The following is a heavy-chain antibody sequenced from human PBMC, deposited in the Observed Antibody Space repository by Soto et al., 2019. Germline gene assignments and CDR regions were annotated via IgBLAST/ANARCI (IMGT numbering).Heavy chain of an antibody. Sequence: GGSLRLSCAASGVTFSSYAMTCVRQAPGKGLEWVSAVRGSGGATDYADSVKGRFTISRDNSKNTVYLQMSSLRAEDTAVYYCAKVDWSSFSFDDWGQGMLVTVSS. V-gene: IGHV3-23*01. D-gene: IGHD1-1*01. CDR2: VRGSGGAT. CDR1: GVTFSSYA. J-gene: IGHJ4*02. CDR3: AKVDWSSFSFDD.